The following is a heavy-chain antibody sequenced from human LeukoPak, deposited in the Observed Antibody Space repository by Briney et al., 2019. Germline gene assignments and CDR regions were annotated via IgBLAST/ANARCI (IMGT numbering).Heavy chain of an antibody. J-gene: IGHJ4*02. CDR1: GYTFTGYY. CDR2: INPNSGGT. D-gene: IGHD3-22*01. V-gene: IGHV1-2*04. Sequence: ASVNVSCKASGYTFTGYYMHWVRQAPGQGLEWMGWINPNSGGTNYAQKFQGWVTMTRDTSISTAYMELSRLRSDDTAVYYCARGLTYYYDSSGYSDYWGQGTLVTVSS. CDR3: ARGLTYYYDSSGYSDY.